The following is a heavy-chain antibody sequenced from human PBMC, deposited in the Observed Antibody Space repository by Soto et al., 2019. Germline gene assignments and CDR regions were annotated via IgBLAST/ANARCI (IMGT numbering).Heavy chain of an antibody. J-gene: IGHJ4*02. CDR1: GFTFSSYA. V-gene: IGHV3-30-3*01. Sequence: PGGSLRLSCAASGFTFSSYAMHWVRQAPGKGLEWVAVISYDGSNKYYADSVKGRFTISRDNSKNTLYLQMNSLRAEDTAVYYCARDQRTYSGSYLFDYWGQGTLVTVSS. CDR2: ISYDGSNK. CDR3: ARDQRTYSGSYLFDY. D-gene: IGHD1-26*01.